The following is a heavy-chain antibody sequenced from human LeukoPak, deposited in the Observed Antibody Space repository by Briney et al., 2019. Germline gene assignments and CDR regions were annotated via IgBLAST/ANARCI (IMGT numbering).Heavy chain of an antibody. J-gene: IGHJ6*02. CDR2: VYYSGST. V-gene: IGHV4-31*11. D-gene: IGHD6-13*01. Sequence: MASETLSLTCAVYGGSFSGYYWSWIRQHPGKGLEWIGYVYYSGSTYYNPSLKSRVTISVDTSKNQFSLKLSSVTAADTAVYYCARESAAGMYYYYYGMDVWGQGTTVTVSS. CDR3: ARESAAGMYYYYYGMDV. CDR1: GGSFSGYY.